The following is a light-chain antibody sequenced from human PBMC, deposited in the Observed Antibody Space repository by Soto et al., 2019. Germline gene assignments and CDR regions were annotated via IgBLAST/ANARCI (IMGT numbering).Light chain of an antibody. J-gene: IGKJ5*01. CDR2: DAS. V-gene: IGKV3-11*01. CDR3: QQRSNWPPLIT. CDR1: QSVSSY. Sequence: EFVLTQSPGTLSLSPGERATLSCRASQSVSSYLAWYQQKPGQAPRLLIYDASNRATGIPARFSGSGSGTDFTLTISSLEPEDFAVYYCQQRSNWPPLITFGQGTRLEIK.